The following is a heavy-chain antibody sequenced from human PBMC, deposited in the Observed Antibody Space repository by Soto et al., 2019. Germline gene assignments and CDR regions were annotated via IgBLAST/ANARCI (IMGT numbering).Heavy chain of an antibody. D-gene: IGHD1-1*01. CDR1: GGSISSYY. J-gene: IGHJ5*02. Sequence: PSETLSLTCTVPGGSISSYYWSWIRQPAGKGLEWIGRIYSSGKTNYNPSLESRVTMSVDTSKNQFSLSLKSVTAADTAIYYCARDYNWILDDFADMRWSFDPWGQGTLVTVS. V-gene: IGHV4-4*07. CDR3: ARDYNWILDDFADMRWSFDP. CDR2: IYSSGKT.